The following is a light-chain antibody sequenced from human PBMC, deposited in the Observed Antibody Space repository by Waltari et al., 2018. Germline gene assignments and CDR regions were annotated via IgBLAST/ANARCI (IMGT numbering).Light chain of an antibody. CDR2: DVS. Sequence: QSALTQPASVSGSPGQSITISCTGTSSDVGGYNYVSWYQQHPGKAPKLMIYDVSKRPPGVSNRLSGSKSGNTASLTTAGLQAEDEADYYCSSYTSSSTYVFGTWTKVTVL. V-gene: IGLV2-14*01. J-gene: IGLJ1*01. CDR1: SSDVGGYNY. CDR3: SSYTSSSTYV.